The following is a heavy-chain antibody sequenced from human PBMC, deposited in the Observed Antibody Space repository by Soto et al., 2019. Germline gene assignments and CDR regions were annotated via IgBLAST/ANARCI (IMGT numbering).Heavy chain of an antibody. CDR3: ARNDGGPFDS. CDR1: GGSIRSPNYY. V-gene: IGHV4-39*02. CDR2: VFYTGST. Sequence: PSETLSLTCSVSGGSIRSPNYYWAWSRQPPGKGLECIGSVFYTGSTYYNPSLKSRLTITVDTSRNHFSLKLTSVTAADTAVYYCARNDGGPFDSWGQGTLVTVSS. J-gene: IGHJ4*02. D-gene: IGHD4-17*01.